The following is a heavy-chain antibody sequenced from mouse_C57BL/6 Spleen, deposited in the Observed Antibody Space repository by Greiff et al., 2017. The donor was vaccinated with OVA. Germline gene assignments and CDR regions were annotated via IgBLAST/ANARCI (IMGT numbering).Heavy chain of an antibody. D-gene: IGHD2-4*01. CDR3: TRDDHGEFAY. CDR2: ISRGGDYT. V-gene: IGHV5-9-1*02. Sequence: EVLLVESGEGLVKPGGSLKLSCAASGFTFSSYAMSWVRQTPEKRLEWVAYISRGGDYTYYADTVKGRSTISRDNARNTLYLQRSSLKSEDTAMYYCTRDDHGEFAYWGQGTLVTVSA. J-gene: IGHJ3*01. CDR1: GFTFSSYA.